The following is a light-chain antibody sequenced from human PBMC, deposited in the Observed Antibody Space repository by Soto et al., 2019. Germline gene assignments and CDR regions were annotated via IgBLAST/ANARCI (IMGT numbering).Light chain of an antibody. Sequence: DIQITQSPSTLSGSVGDRVTITCRASQTISSWLAWYQQKPGKAPKLLIYKASTLKSGVPSRFSGSGSGTEFTLTISSLQPDDFATYYCQHYNSYSGAFGQGTKV. CDR3: QHYNSYSGA. CDR2: KAS. CDR1: QTISSW. J-gene: IGKJ1*01. V-gene: IGKV1-5*03.